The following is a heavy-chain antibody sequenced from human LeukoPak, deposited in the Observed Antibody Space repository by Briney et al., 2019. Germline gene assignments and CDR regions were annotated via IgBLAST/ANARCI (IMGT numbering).Heavy chain of an antibody. CDR3: ARDSGNYPYYFDY. CDR2: INHSGST. J-gene: IGHJ4*02. V-gene: IGHV4-34*01. Sequence: PSETLSLTCAVYGGSFSGYYWSWIRQPPGKGLEWNAEINHSGSTNYNPSLTSRVTISVDTSKNQFSLKLSSVTAADTAVYYCARDSGNYPYYFDYWGQGTLVTVSS. CDR1: GGSFSGYY. D-gene: IGHD1-26*01.